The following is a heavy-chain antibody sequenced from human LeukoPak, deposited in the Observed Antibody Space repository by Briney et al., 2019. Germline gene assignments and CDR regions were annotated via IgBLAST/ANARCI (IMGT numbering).Heavy chain of an antibody. Sequence: SQTLSLTCTVSGGSISSGSYYWSWIRQPAGKGLEWSGRIYTSGSTNYNPSLKSRVTISVDTSKNQFSLKLSSVTAADTAVYYCARTFYGSGTRGFDYWGQGTLVTVSS. CDR2: IYTSGST. CDR1: GGSISSGSYY. CDR3: ARTFYGSGTRGFDY. D-gene: IGHD3-10*01. V-gene: IGHV4-61*02. J-gene: IGHJ4*02.